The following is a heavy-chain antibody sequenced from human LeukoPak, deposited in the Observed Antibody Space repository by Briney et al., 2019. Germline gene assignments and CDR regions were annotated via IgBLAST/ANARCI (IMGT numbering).Heavy chain of an antibody. CDR3: ARAEQWLATVT. CDR1: GFTFSSYG. D-gene: IGHD6-19*01. Sequence: PGGSLRLSCAASGFTFSSYGMHWVRQAPGKGLEWVAVISYDGSNKYYADSVKGRFTISRDNAKNSLYLQMNSLRAEDTAVYYCARAEQWLATVTWGQGTLVTVSS. CDR2: ISYDGSNK. V-gene: IGHV3-30*03. J-gene: IGHJ4*02.